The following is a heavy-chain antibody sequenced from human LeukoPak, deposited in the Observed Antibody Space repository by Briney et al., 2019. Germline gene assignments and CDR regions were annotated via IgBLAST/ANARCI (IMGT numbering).Heavy chain of an antibody. D-gene: IGHD3-22*01. V-gene: IGHV3-64D*06. CDR3: VKGTLGVSDYYNY. CDR2: ISSDGGST. CDR1: GFTFSNYA. J-gene: IGHJ4*02. Sequence: GGSLRLSCSASGFTFSNYAMHWVRQAPGEGLEYVSVISSDGGSTYYADSVKGRFTISRDNSKNTLYLQMSSLRAEDTAVYYCVKGTLGVSDYYNYWGQGTLVTVSS.